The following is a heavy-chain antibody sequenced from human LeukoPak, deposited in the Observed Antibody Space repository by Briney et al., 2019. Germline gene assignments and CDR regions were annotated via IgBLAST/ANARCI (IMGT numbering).Heavy chain of an antibody. CDR2: INHSGST. V-gene: IGHV4-34*01. CDR3: ARAGKVGAFYNWFDP. Sequence: PSETLSLTCAVYGGSFSGYYWSWIRQSPGKGLEWIGEINHSGSTNYNPSLKSRVTISVDTSKNQFSLKLSSVTAADTAVYYCARAGKVGAFYNWFDPWGQGTLVTVSS. D-gene: IGHD1-26*01. CDR1: GGSFSGYY. J-gene: IGHJ5*02.